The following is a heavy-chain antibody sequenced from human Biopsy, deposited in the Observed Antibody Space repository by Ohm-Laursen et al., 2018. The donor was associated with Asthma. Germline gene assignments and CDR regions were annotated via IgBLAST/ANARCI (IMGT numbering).Heavy chain of an antibody. J-gene: IGHJ4*02. CDR2: ISDGGHST. CDR3: AKDVGWELPQYYFDY. D-gene: IGHD1-26*01. CDR1: GFSFFTYG. V-gene: IGHV3-23*01. Sequence: SLRLSCAASGFSFFTYGMSWVRRAPGKGLEWVAVISDGGHSTNYADSVRGRFTVSRDDSRDTLYLQMNSLRAEDTAVYYCAKDVGWELPQYYFDYWGQGTLVTVSS.